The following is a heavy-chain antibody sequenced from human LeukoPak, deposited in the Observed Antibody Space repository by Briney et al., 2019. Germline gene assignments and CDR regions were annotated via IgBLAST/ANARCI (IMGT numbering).Heavy chain of an antibody. J-gene: IGHJ6*02. CDR2: INPHSGGT. Sequence: GASVKVSCKASGYNFHDYYIHWVRHAPGQGLEWMGWINPHSGGTRYAPKFQGRVTMTRDTSISTAYMELSRLRSDDTAVYYCARVLLSSSWSDYYYYGMDVWGQGTTVTVSS. D-gene: IGHD6-13*01. CDR1: GYNFHDYY. V-gene: IGHV1-2*02. CDR3: ARVLLSSSWSDYYYYGMDV.